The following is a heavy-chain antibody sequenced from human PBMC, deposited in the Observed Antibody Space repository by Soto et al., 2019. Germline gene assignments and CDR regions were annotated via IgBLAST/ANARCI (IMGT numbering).Heavy chain of an antibody. J-gene: IGHJ4*02. CDR2: IIPNSGDT. V-gene: IGHV1-2*02. Sequence: ASVKVSCKASGYIFTDYSVHWVRQAPGQGPEWMGWIIPNSGDTKYAQKFQGRVTFTRDTSISTAFMELSRLTSDDKAVYYSARVFYMHQDFWRGFQFWCQATRVNVS. CDR1: GYIFTDYS. D-gene: IGHD3-3*01. CDR3: ARVFYMHQDFWRGFQF.